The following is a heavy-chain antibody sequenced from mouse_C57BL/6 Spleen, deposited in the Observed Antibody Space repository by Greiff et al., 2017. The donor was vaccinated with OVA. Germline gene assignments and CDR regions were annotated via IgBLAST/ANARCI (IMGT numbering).Heavy chain of an antibody. CDR2: ISRGGDYI. D-gene: IGHD1-1*01. CDR3: TRAESTTVVFDY. Sequence: EVKLVESGEGLVKPGGSLKLSCAASGFTFSSYAMSWVRQTPEKRLEWVAYISRGGDYIYYADTVKGRFTISRDNARNTQYLQMSSLKSEDTAMYYCTRAESTTVVFDYWGQGTTLTVSS. V-gene: IGHV5-9-1*02. J-gene: IGHJ2*01. CDR1: GFTFSSYA.